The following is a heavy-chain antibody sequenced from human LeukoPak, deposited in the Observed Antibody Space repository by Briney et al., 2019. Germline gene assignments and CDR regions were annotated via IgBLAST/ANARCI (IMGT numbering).Heavy chain of an antibody. CDR1: GYTFTSYG. V-gene: IGHV1-18*01. CDR2: ISAYNGNT. D-gene: IGHD3-10*01. J-gene: IGHJ4*02. CDR3: ARDIITMVRGVLGY. Sequence: GASVKVSCKASGYTFTSYGISWVRQAPGQGLEWMGWISAYNGNTNYAQKLQGRVTMTTDASTSTAYMELRSLRSDDTAVYYCARDIITMVRGVLGYWGQGTLVTVPS.